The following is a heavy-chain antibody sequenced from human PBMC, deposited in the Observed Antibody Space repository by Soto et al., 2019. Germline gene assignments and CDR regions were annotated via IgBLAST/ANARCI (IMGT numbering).Heavy chain of an antibody. CDR2: IIPIFGTP. Sequence: QVQLVQSGTEVKKPGSSVKVSCKASGGTFSSYAISWVRQAPGQGLEWMGGIIPIFGTPNYAQKFQGRVTIAADESTSTAYMELSSLRSEDTAVYYCARNHLVSGYYTSTTLVGYFDYWGQGTLVTVSS. CDR3: ARNHLVSGYYTSTTLVGYFDY. D-gene: IGHD3-3*01. J-gene: IGHJ4*02. V-gene: IGHV1-69*01. CDR1: GGTFSSYA.